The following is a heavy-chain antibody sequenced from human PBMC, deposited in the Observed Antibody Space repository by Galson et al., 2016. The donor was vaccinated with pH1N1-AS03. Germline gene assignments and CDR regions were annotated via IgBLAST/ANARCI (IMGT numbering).Heavy chain of an antibody. J-gene: IGHJ4*02. CDR2: ISGSGDNT. D-gene: IGHD6-13*01. V-gene: IGHV3-23*01. CDR1: GFTFNCA. Sequence: PRLSCAASGFTFNCAMSWVRQAPGRGLEWVSAISGSGDNTFYEDSVRGRFTISRDNSENTLYLQMNNLRAEDTAVYYCAKVMHGYGSSWSNFFDHWGQGTLVTVSS. CDR3: AKVMHGYGSSWSNFFDH.